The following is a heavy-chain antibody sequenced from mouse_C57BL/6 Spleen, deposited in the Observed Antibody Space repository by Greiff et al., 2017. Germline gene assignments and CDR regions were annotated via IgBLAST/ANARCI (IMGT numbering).Heavy chain of an antibody. CDR2: ISSGSSTI. J-gene: IGHJ4*01. Sequence: DVMLVESGGGLVKPGGSLKLSCAASGFTFSDYGMHWVRQAPEKGLEWVAYISSGSSTIYYADTVKGRFSISRDNAKNTLFLQMTSLRSEDTAMYYCARNHHYGSSRPYAMDCWGQGTSVTVSS. CDR1: GFTFSDYG. CDR3: ARNHHYGSSRPYAMDC. D-gene: IGHD1-1*01. V-gene: IGHV5-17*01.